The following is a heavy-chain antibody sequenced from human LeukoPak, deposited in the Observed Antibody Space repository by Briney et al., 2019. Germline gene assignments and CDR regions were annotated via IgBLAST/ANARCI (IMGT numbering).Heavy chain of an antibody. CDR3: ARGRGYYYDSSGPHGYYFDY. V-gene: IGHV4-59*12. J-gene: IGHJ4*02. D-gene: IGHD3-22*01. Sequence: SETLSLTCTVSGGSISSYYWSWIRQPPGKGLEWIGYIYYSGSTNYNPSLKSRVTISVDTSKNQFSLKLSSVTAADTAVYYCARGRGYYYDSSGPHGYYFDYWGQGTLVTVSS. CDR2: IYYSGST. CDR1: GGSISSYY.